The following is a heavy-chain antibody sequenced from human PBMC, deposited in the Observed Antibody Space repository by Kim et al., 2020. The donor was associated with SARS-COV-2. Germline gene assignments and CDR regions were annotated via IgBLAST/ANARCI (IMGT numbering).Heavy chain of an antibody. J-gene: IGHJ1*01. CDR1: GFTFSSYG. CDR3: AKGGRREWLLLLEYFQP. CDR2: ISYDGSNK. D-gene: IGHD3-22*01. V-gene: IGHV3-30*18. Sequence: GGSLRLSCAASGFTFSSYGMHWVRQAPGKGLEWVAVISYDGSNKYYADSVKGRFTISRDNSKNTLYLQMNSLRAEDTAVYYCAKGGRREWLLLLEYFQPWGQSNPVSVSS.